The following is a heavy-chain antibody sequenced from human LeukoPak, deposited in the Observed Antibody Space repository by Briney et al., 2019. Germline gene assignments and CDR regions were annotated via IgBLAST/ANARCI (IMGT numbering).Heavy chain of an antibody. CDR2: IYHSGST. CDR3: ARAVGYCSGGSCSLDY. J-gene: IGHJ4*02. Sequence: PSETLSLTCAVSGGSISSGGYSWSWIRQPPGKGLEWIGYIYHSGSTYYNPSLKSRVTISVDRSKNQFSLKLSSVTAADTAVYYCARAVGYCSGGSCSLDYWGQGTLVTVSS. CDR1: GGSISSGGYS. V-gene: IGHV4-30-2*01. D-gene: IGHD2-15*01.